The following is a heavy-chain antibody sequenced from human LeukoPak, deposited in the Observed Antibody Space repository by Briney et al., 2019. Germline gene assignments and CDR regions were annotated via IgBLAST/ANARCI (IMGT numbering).Heavy chain of an antibody. V-gene: IGHV1-8*01. CDR3: ARAGSWAHYYYYGMDV. CDR2: MNPNSGNT. CDR1: GYTFTSYD. D-gene: IGHD1-26*01. Sequence: VSVKVSCKASGYTFTSYDINWVRQATGQGLEWMGWMNPNSGNTGYAQKFQGRVTMTRNTSISTAYMELSSLRSEDTAVYYCARAGSWAHYYYYGMDVWGQGTTVTVSS. J-gene: IGHJ6*02.